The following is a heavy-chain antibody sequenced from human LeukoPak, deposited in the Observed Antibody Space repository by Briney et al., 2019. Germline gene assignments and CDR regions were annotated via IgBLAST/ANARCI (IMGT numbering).Heavy chain of an antibody. CDR1: GGSFSGYY. D-gene: IGHD2-15*01. CDR2: INHSGST. V-gene: IGHV4-34*01. CDR3: ARGACSGGSCYSSLVLHKVLVPVRFDC. Sequence: KTSETLSLTCAVYGGSFSGYYWSWIRQPPGKGLEWIGEINHSGSTNYNPSLKSRVTISVDTSKNQFSLKLSSVTAADTAVYYCARGACSGGSCYSSLVLHKVLVPVRFDCWGQGTLVTVSS. J-gene: IGHJ4*02.